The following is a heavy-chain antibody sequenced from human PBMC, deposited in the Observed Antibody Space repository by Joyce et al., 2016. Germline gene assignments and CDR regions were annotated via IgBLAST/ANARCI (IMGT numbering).Heavy chain of an antibody. CDR2: IYYSGST. V-gene: IGHV4-31*03. D-gene: IGHD2-21*01. J-gene: IGHJ4*02. CDR1: GASISSGGYY. CDR3: ARFRDWLYYLDY. Sequence: VQLQESGPGLVKPSQTLSLTCTVSGASISSGGYYWSWIRQHPVKGLEWIGYIYYSGSTYYNPSLTGRVTVALEASKIQFSLERGSETAADTAIYYCARFRDWLYYLDYWGQGTLVTVSS.